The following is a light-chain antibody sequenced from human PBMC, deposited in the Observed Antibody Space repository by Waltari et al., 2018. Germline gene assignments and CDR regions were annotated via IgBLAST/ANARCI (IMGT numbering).Light chain of an antibody. Sequence: QSALTQPASVSGSPGPSITIPCLGTSNYLGGWNFVSWYHQHPGKAPKLLIFEVNNRPSGISDRFSASKSGNTASLTISGLQAEDEADYYCSSYTTSRTLVFGGGTRLTVL. CDR3: SSYTTSRTLV. V-gene: IGLV2-14*01. CDR2: EVN. J-gene: IGLJ3*02. CDR1: SNYLGGWNF.